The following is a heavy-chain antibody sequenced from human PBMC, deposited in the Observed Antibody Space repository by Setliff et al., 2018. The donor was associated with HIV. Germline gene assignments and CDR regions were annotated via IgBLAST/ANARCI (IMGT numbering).Heavy chain of an antibody. Sequence: SETLSLTCAVYTGSFSGYYWSWIRQPPGKGLEWIGEITHSRSTNYNPSLKSRATISVDTSKNHFSLKLTSLTAADTAVYFCARAQLPPTYIDVWGSGTTVTVSS. J-gene: IGHJ6*03. D-gene: IGHD2-2*01. CDR1: TGSFSGYY. CDR3: ARAQLPPTYIDV. V-gene: IGHV4-34*01. CDR2: ITHSRST.